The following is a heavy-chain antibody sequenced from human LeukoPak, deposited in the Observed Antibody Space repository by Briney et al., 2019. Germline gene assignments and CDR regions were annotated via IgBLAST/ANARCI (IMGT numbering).Heavy chain of an antibody. CDR2: IYPGDSDT. Sequence: GESLKISCQGSGFRFDIYWIGWVRQMPGKGLEWMGNIYPGDSDTRYSPSFQGQATMSADKSSSTAYLQWSSLKASDTAMYYCARRQGGQNWYFDLWGRGTMVTVS. J-gene: IGHJ2*01. V-gene: IGHV5-51*01. CDR3: ARRQGGQNWYFDL. D-gene: IGHD3-16*01. CDR1: GFRFDIYW.